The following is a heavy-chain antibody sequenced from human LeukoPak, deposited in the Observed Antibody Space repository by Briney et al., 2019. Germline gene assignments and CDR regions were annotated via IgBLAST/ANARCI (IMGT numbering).Heavy chain of an antibody. Sequence: PSQTLSLTCTVSGGSISSGSYYWSWIRQPAGKGLEWIGRIYTSGSTNYNPSLKSRVTISVDTSKNQFSLKLSSVTAADTAVYYCARDRSSGWYGLGDYCGQGTLVTVSS. CDR1: GGSISSGSYY. J-gene: IGHJ4*02. V-gene: IGHV4-61*02. D-gene: IGHD6-19*01. CDR2: IYTSGST. CDR3: ARDRSSGWYGLGDY.